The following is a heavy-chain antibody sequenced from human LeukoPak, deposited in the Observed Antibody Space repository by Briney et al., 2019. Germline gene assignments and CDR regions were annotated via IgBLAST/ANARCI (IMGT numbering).Heavy chain of an antibody. CDR1: GFTFSSYA. V-gene: IGHV3-23*01. CDR2: ISGSGGST. CDR3: AKEKGLSSSWYGSPFDY. Sequence: GGSLRLSCAASGFTFSSYAMSWVRQAPGKGLEWVSAISGSGGSTYYADSVKGQFTISRDNSKNTLYLQMNSLRAEDTAVYYCAKEKGLSSSWYGSPFDYWGQGTLVTVSS. D-gene: IGHD6-13*01. J-gene: IGHJ4*02.